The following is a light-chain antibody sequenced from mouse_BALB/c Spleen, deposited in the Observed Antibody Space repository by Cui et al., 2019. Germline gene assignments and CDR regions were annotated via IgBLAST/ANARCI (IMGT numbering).Light chain of an antibody. CDR1: SSVSH. J-gene: IGKJ1*01. CDR3: QQGSSYPRT. V-gene: IGKV4-55*01. Sequence: QIVLTQSPAIMSASPGEKVTMTCSASSSVSHMYWYQQKPGSSPRLLIYDTSNLASGVPVRFSGSGSGTSYSLTISRMEAEDAATYYCQQGSSYPRTFGGGTKLEIK. CDR2: DTS.